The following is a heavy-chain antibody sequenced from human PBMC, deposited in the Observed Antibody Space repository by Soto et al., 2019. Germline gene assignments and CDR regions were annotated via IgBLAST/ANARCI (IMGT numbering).Heavy chain of an antibody. V-gene: IGHV1-2*02. CDR2: ITPKSGEI. CDR1: GYTFTDYH. Sequence: QVHLVQSGAEVKRPGDSVKVSCKASGYTFTDYHIHWVRQAPGQGLEWMGRITPKSGEIYYSPTFQGRVTLTRDTSISTAYMELTTLRFDDTAVYYCARAPIWGPTGDFDYWGQGTLATVSS. D-gene: IGHD1-26*01. CDR3: ARAPIWGPTGDFDY. J-gene: IGHJ4*02.